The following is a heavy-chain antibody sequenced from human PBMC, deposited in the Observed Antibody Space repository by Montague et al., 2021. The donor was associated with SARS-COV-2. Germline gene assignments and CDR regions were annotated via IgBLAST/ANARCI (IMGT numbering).Heavy chain of an antibody. Sequence: SETLSPTRAVSRGSFSNYYWTWIRQSPGKGLEWIGEINQGGAPNYTPSLKSRVTISLDTSKKQISLKLNSVTVADTAVFFCARGRPVQGSFRHFDSISSGALDIRAQGSLVIVSS. V-gene: IGHV4-34*01. D-gene: IGHD3-9*01. CDR1: RGSFSNYY. J-gene: IGHJ3*02. CDR2: INQGGAP. CDR3: ARGRPVQGSFRHFDSISSGALDI.